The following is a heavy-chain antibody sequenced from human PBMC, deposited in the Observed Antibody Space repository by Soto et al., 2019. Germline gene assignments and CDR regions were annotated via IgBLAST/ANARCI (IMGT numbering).Heavy chain of an antibody. CDR2: ISGSGGST. Sequence: GGSLRLSCAASGFTFSSYAMSWVRQAPGKGLEWVSAISGSGGSTYYADSVKGRFTISRDNSKNTLYLQMNSLRAEDTAVYYCAKGNLWTYYDFWSGSYYFDYWGQGTLVTVSS. D-gene: IGHD3-3*01. J-gene: IGHJ4*02. V-gene: IGHV3-23*01. CDR3: AKGNLWTYYDFWSGSYYFDY. CDR1: GFTFSSYA.